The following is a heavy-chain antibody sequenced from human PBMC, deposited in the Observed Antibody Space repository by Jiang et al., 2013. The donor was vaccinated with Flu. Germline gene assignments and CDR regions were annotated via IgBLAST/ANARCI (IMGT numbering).Heavy chain of an antibody. V-gene: IGHV3-23*01. CDR2: ISGSGGST. D-gene: IGHD3-10*01. CDR1: GFTFSSYA. Sequence: QLLESGGGLVQPGGSLRLSCAASGFTFSSYAMSWVRQAPGKGLEWVSAISGSGGSTYYADSVKGRFTISRDNSKNTLYLQMNSLRAEDTAVYYCAKVSTGEVLWFGELHYPLDYWGQGTLVTVSS. CDR3: AKVSTGEVLWFGELHYPLDY. J-gene: IGHJ4*02.